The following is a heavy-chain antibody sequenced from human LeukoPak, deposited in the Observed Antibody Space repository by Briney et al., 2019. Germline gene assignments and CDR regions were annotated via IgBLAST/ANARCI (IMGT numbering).Heavy chain of an antibody. Sequence: PSETLSLTCAVYGGSFSGYYWSWIRQPPGKGLEWIGEINHSGSTNYNPSLKSRVTISVDTSKSQFSLKLSSVTAADTAVYYCARVLVDTAMVTGEFDYWGQGTLVTVSS. V-gene: IGHV4-34*01. CDR2: INHSGST. CDR1: GGSFSGYY. CDR3: ARVLVDTAMVTGEFDY. J-gene: IGHJ4*02. D-gene: IGHD5-18*01.